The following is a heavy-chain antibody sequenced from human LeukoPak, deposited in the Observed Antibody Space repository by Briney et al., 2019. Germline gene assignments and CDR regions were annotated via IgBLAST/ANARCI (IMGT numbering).Heavy chain of an antibody. CDR2: ISSSSSTI. D-gene: IGHD6-13*01. V-gene: IGHV3-48*02. CDR3: ARADSSNYYYFDP. CDR1: GFTVSSYG. Sequence: GGSLRLSCTASGFTVSSYGMNWVRQAPGKGLEWVSYISSSSSTIYYADSVKGRFTISRDNAKNSLYLQMNSLRDEDTAVYYCARADSSNYYYFDPWGQGTLVTVSS. J-gene: IGHJ5*02.